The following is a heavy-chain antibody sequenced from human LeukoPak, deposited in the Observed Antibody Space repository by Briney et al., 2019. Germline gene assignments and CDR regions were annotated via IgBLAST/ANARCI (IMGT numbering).Heavy chain of an antibody. Sequence: GGSLRLSCAASGFTFSDYEMNWIRQTPGKGLEWVSYISRSGRIIYYADSVKGRFTISRDNAKNSVYLQMSSLRVEDTAVYYCAKSLSDTGRTRFDAFDIWGQGTLVTVSS. CDR1: GFTFSDYE. J-gene: IGHJ3*02. V-gene: IGHV3-48*03. CDR3: AKSLSDTGRTRFDAFDI. D-gene: IGHD3-3*01. CDR2: ISRSGRII.